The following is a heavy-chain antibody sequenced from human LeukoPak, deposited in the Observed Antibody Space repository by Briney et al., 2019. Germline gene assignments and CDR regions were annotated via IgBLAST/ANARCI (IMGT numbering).Heavy chain of an antibody. V-gene: IGHV1-69*13. CDR1: GGTFSSYA. Sequence: ASVKVSCKASGGTFSSYAISWVRQAPGQGLEWMGGIIPIFGTANYAQKFQGRVTIIADESTSTAYMELSSLRSEDTAVYYCARDTLKYSSGLFWYWGQGTLVTVSS. CDR3: ARDTLKYSSGLFWY. CDR2: IIPIFGTA. J-gene: IGHJ4*02. D-gene: IGHD6-19*01.